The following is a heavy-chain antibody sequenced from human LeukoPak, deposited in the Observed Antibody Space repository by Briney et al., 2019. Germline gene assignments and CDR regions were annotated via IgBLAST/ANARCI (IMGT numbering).Heavy chain of an antibody. CDR1: GGTFSSYA. CDR3: ASMEAVAGYYYYYYMDV. Sequence: SVKVSCKASGGTFSSYAISWVRQAPGQGLEWMGGIIPIFGTANYAQKFQGRVTITTDESTSTAYMELSSLRSEGTAVYYCASMEAVAGYYYYYYMDVWGKGTTVTVSS. J-gene: IGHJ6*03. V-gene: IGHV1-69*05. D-gene: IGHD6-19*01. CDR2: IIPIFGTA.